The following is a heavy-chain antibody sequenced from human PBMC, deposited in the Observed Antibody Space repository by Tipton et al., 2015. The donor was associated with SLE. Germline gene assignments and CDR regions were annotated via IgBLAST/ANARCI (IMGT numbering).Heavy chain of an antibody. CDR3: AKTDYGGKTVDY. V-gene: IGHV3-23*01. CDR2: ISGSGGST. J-gene: IGHJ4*02. D-gene: IGHD4-23*01. Sequence: SLRLSCAASGFTFSSYAMSWVRQAPGKGLEWVSAISGSGGSTYYADSVKGRFTISRDNSKNTLYLQMNSLRAEDTAVYYCAKTDYGGKTVDYWGQGTLVTVSS. CDR1: GFTFSSYA.